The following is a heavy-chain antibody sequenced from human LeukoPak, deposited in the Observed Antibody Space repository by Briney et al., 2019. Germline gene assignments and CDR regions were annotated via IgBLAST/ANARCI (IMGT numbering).Heavy chain of an antibody. CDR3: ARHQGRDGYMPFGY. CDR1: GGSISSYY. D-gene: IGHD5-24*01. J-gene: IGHJ4*02. V-gene: IGHV4-4*09. CDR2: IYTSGST. Sequence: SETLSLTCTVSGGSISSYYWSWIRQPLGKGLEWIGYIYTSGSTNYNPSLKSRVTISVDTSKNQFSLKLSSVTAADTAVYYCARHQGRDGYMPFGYWGQGTLVTVSS.